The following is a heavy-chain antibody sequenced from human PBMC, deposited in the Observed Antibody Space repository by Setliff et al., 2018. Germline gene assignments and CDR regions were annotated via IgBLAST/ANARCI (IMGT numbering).Heavy chain of an antibody. CDR2: IWDDGGNK. D-gene: IGHD2-15*01. CDR3: ARSDGGSSGLDY. J-gene: IGHJ4*02. Sequence: GGSLRLSCAASGYPFSNAWMSWVRQAPGKGLEWVAVIWDDGGNKYHADSVKGRFTISRDNSENTLYLQMNSLRPDDTAVYHCARSDGGSSGLDYWGQGTLVTVSS. CDR1: GYPFSNAW. V-gene: IGHV3-33*08.